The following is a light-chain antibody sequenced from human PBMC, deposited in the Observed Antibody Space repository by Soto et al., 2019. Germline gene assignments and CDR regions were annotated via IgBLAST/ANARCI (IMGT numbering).Light chain of an antibody. CDR2: GAS. Sequence: DIQMTQSPSTLSASVGGRFTVTFRASQSVGTWVAWYQQKPGKAPKLLIYGASNLESGVPSRFSGSGSGTEFTLTITTLQPDDFATYFCQHYRRNTWSFGPGTKVDI. CDR3: QHYRRNTWS. V-gene: IGKV1-5*01. CDR1: QSVGTW. J-gene: IGKJ1*01.